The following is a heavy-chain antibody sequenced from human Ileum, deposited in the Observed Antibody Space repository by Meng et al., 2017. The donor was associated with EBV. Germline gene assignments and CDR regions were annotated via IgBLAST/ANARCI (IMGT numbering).Heavy chain of an antibody. CDR3: ALRPRQLLRGWFDS. D-gene: IGHD6-13*01. J-gene: IGHJ5*01. V-gene: IGHV2-5*01. CDR1: GFSLSTSGVG. Sequence: IPLKASSPTLGKPPQTLTLTCTFSGFSLSTSGVGVGWIRQPPGKALEWLAMIYGQGDKHYSPSLTSRLTITKDTSKNQVVLTMTNMDSVDTATYYCALRPRQLLRGWFDSWGQGALVTVSS. CDR2: IYGQGDK.